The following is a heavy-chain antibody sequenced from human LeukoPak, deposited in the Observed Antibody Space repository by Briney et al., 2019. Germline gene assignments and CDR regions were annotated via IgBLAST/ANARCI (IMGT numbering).Heavy chain of an antibody. D-gene: IGHD6-13*01. CDR3: AKDISSSKSYYFDN. CDR2: ISGSGGST. Sequence: GGSLRLSCAASGFTFSSYAMSWVRQAPGKGLEWVSAISGSGGSTYYADSVKGRFTISRDNSKNTLYLQMSSLRAEDTAVYYCAKDISSSKSYYFDNWGQGTLVTVSS. J-gene: IGHJ4*02. V-gene: IGHV3-23*01. CDR1: GFTFSSYA.